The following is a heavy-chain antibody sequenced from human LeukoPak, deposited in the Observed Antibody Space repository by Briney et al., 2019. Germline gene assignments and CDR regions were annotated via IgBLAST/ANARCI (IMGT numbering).Heavy chain of an antibody. V-gene: IGHV3-23*01. CDR2: TVGGGDGT. CDR3: ATKAVGDTYDLFY. J-gene: IGHJ4*02. D-gene: IGHD3-3*01. CDR1: EFTFSSYW. Sequence: EGSLRLSCTASEFTFSSYWMSWVRQAPGKGLEWVAVTVGGGDGTYYADSVKGRFTISRDNSNNTLYLQMNSLRTEDTAMYYCATKAVGDTYDLFYWGQGTLVTVSS.